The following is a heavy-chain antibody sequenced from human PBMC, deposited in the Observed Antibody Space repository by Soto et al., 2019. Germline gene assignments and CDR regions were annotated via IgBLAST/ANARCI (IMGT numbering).Heavy chain of an antibody. Sequence: PGGSLKISCKGSGYSFTSYWIGWVRQMPGKGLEWMGIIYPGDSDTRYSPSFQGQVTTSADKSISTAYLQWSSLKASDTAVYYCASAFVGYCSGGSCYSMPYYYYGMDVWGQGTTVTVSS. CDR2: IYPGDSDT. CDR3: ASAFVGYCSGGSCYSMPYYYYGMDV. D-gene: IGHD2-15*01. V-gene: IGHV5-51*01. J-gene: IGHJ6*02. CDR1: GYSFTSYW.